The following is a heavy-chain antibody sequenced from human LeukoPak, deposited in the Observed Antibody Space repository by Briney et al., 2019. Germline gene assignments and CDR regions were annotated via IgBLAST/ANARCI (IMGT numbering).Heavy chain of an antibody. CDR3: AKVSSPTGYCGGGSCAFDY. D-gene: IGHD2-15*01. V-gene: IGHV3-23*01. J-gene: IGHJ4*02. Sequence: GGSLRLSCAASGFTFSSYAMSWVRQAPGKGLEWVSGITSSGGRTYYGDSVKGRFIISRDNSKNTLSLQMNSLRAEDTAVYYCAKVSSPTGYCGGGSCAFDYWGQGTLVTVSS. CDR1: GFTFSSYA. CDR2: ITSSGGRT.